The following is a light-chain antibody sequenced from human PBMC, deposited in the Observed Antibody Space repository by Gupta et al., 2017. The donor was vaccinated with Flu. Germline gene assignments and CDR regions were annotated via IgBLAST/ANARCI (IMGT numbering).Light chain of an antibody. V-gene: IGLV1-40*01. Sequence: QSVLTQPPSVSGAPGPRVTISCTGSSSNIGAGYDVHWYQQLPGTAPKLLIYGNSNRPSGVPDRFSGPKSGTSASLAITGLQAEDEADYYCQSYDSSLSALYVFGTGTKVTVL. CDR1: SSNIGAGYD. CDR3: QSYDSSLSALYV. J-gene: IGLJ1*01. CDR2: GNS.